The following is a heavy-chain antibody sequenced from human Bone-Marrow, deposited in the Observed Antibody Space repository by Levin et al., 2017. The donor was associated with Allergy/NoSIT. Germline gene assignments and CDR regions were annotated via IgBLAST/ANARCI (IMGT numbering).Heavy chain of an antibody. CDR3: ARRPSPYYYDFWSGYYSPPLGNWFDP. Sequence: PSETLSLTCAVYGGSFSGYYWSWIRQPPGKGLEWIGEINHSGSTNYNPSLKSRVTISVDTSKNQFSLKLSSVTAADTAVYYCARRPSPYYYDFWSGYYSPPLGNWFDPWGQGTLVTVSS. J-gene: IGHJ5*02. CDR2: INHSGST. D-gene: IGHD3-3*01. V-gene: IGHV4-34*01. CDR1: GGSFSGYY.